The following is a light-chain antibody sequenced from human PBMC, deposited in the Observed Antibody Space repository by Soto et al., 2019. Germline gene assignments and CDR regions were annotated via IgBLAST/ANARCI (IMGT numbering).Light chain of an antibody. V-gene: IGLV2-23*01. CDR3: CSYAGSSTSPYV. J-gene: IGLJ1*01. CDR1: SSDVGSYNL. Sequence: QSVLTQPASVSGSPGQSITISCTGTSSDVGSYNLVSLYQQHPGKAPKLMIYEDSKRPSGVSNRFSGSKSGNTASLTISGLQAEDEADYYCCSYAGSSTSPYVFGTGTKVTVL. CDR2: EDS.